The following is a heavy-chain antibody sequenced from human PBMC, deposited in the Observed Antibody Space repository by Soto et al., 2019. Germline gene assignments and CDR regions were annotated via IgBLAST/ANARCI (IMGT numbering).Heavy chain of an antibody. CDR1: GGTFSIYA. D-gene: IGHD2-15*01. CDR2: IIPIFGTA. V-gene: IGHV1-69*06. J-gene: IGHJ6*02. CDR3: ARDIVVVVAATGYYYYYGMDV. Sequence: GASVKVSCKASGGTFSIYAISWVRQAPGQGLEWMGGIIPIFGTANYAQKFQGRVTITADKSTSTAYMELSSLRSEDTAVYYCARDIVVVVAATGYYYYYGMDVWGQGTTVTVSS.